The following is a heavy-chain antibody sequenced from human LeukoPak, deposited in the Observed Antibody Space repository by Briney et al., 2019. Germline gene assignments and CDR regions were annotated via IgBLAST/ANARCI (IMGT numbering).Heavy chain of an antibody. CDR2: IKSKIDGGTT. V-gene: IGHV3-15*01. CDR3: ARGSYYLDS. D-gene: IGHD2-15*01. J-gene: IGHJ4*02. Sequence: GGSLRLSCAASGLTFSNAWMSWVRQAPGKGLEWVGRIKSKIDGGTTEYAAPVKGRFTISRDNSKNTLYLQMNSLRAEDTAVYYCARGSYYLDSWGQGTLVTVSS. CDR1: GLTFSNAW.